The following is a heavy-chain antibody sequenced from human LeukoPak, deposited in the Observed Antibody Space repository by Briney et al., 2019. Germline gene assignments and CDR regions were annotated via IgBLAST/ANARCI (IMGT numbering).Heavy chain of an antibody. Sequence: GGSLRLSCAASGFTFSSYSMNWVRQAPGKGLEWVSSISSSSSYIYYADSVEGRFTISRDNAKNSLYLQMNSLRAEDTAVYYCARHGEDCSGGSCYPNDAFDIWGQGTMVTVSS. D-gene: IGHD2-15*01. V-gene: IGHV3-21*01. CDR3: ARHGEDCSGGSCYPNDAFDI. J-gene: IGHJ3*02. CDR1: GFTFSSYS. CDR2: ISSSSSYI.